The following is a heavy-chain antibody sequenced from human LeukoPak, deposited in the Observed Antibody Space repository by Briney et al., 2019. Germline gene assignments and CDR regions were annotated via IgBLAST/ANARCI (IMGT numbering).Heavy chain of an antibody. CDR3: ARLQGYSLGYQYFYYMDV. D-gene: IGHD5-18*01. J-gene: IGHJ6*03. Sequence: PGGSLRLCCAGSGFIVGDTHMTWVRQAPGKGLEWVSLVYSGITTHYADSVKGRFSISRDHSNNILYLQMNTLRAEDTAVYYCARLQGYSLGYQYFYYMDVWGTGTTVTVSS. CDR1: GFIVGDTH. CDR2: VYSGITT. V-gene: IGHV3-53*01.